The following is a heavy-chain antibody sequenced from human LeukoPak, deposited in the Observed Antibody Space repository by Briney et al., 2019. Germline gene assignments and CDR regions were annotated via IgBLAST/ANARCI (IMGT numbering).Heavy chain of an antibody. D-gene: IGHD3-22*01. CDR2: IIPIFGTA. CDR3: AAYYYDSSGYLL. J-gene: IGHJ4*02. Sequence: ASVKVSSKASGGTFTSYAISWVREAPGQGREWMGGIIPIFGTANYAQKFQGRVTITADESTSTAYMELSSLRSEDTAVYYCAAYYYDSSGYLLWGQGTLVTVSS. V-gene: IGHV1-69*01. CDR1: GGTFTSYA.